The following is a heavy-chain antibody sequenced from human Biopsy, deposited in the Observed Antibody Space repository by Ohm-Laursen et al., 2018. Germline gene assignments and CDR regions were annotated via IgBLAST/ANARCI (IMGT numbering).Heavy chain of an antibody. CDR3: ARGEGSSWFDP. CDR1: GGAFTNYA. Sequence: SVKVSCKASGGAFTNYAITWVRQAPGQGLEWMGGIIPIPNVATYAQKFQGRITITADESTRTAYMELSSLTSDDTAVYFCARGEGSSWFDPWGHGTLVTVSS. J-gene: IGHJ5*02. CDR2: IIPIPNVA. V-gene: IGHV1-69*10. D-gene: IGHD1-26*01.